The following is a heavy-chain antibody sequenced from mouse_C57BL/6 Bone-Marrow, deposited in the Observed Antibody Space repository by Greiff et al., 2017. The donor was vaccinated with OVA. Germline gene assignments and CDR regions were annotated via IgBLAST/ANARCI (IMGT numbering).Heavy chain of an antibody. V-gene: IGHV5-12*01. CDR3: ARHEDGYWAWFAY. Sequence: EVMLVESGGGLVQPGGSLKLSCAASGFTFSDYYMYWVRQTPEKRLEWVAYLRNGGGSTYYPDTVKGRFPISGDKAKNTLYLQMSRLKSEDTAMYYCARHEDGYWAWFAYWGQGTLVTVSA. D-gene: IGHD2-3*01. J-gene: IGHJ3*01. CDR1: GFTFSDYY. CDR2: LRNGGGST.